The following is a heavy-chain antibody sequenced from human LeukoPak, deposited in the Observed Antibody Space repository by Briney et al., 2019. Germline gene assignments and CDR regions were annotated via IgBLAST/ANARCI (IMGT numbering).Heavy chain of an antibody. Sequence: SETLSLTCTVSGGSISSSIYYWGWIRQPPGKGLEWIGSIYYSGSTYYNPSLKSRVTISVDTSKNQFSLKLSSVTAADTAVYYCATSGGLELPYYYGMDVWGQGTTVTVSS. CDR3: ATSGGLELPYYYGMDV. J-gene: IGHJ6*02. CDR1: GGSISSSIYY. D-gene: IGHD1-7*01. V-gene: IGHV4-39*01. CDR2: IYYSGST.